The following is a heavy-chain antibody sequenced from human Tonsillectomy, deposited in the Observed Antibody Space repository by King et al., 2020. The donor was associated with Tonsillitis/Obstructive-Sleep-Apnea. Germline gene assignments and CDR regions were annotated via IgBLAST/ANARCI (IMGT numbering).Heavy chain of an antibody. CDR3: ARHLDCGGDCYYYGMDV. V-gene: IGHV3-7*03. J-gene: IGHJ6*02. D-gene: IGHD2-21*01. CDR1: GFTFSRYW. Sequence: EQLVQSGGGLVQPGGSLRLSCEASGFTFSRYWMSWVRQAPGRGLEWVANIKQDGSEKNFVDSVKGRFTISRDNTKNSLSLQMNSLRAEDTAVYYCARHLDCGGDCYYYGMDVWGQGTTVTVSS. CDR2: IKQDGSEK.